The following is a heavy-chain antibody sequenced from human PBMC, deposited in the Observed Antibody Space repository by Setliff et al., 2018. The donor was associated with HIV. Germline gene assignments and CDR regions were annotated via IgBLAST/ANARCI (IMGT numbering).Heavy chain of an antibody. CDR3: ARGGIATRPEFPVDY. CDR2: INHSGST. Sequence: PSETLSLTCAVYGGSFSGYYWNWIRQSPGRGLEWIGEINHSGSTYYNPSLKSRVTISVDTSKDHLSLRLNSVTAADTAVYYCARGGIATRPEFPVDYWGQGTLVTVSS. CDR1: GGSFSGYY. J-gene: IGHJ4*02. D-gene: IGHD6-6*01. V-gene: IGHV4-34*01.